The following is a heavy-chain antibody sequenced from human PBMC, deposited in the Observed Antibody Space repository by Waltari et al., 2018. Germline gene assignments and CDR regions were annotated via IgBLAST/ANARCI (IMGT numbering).Heavy chain of an antibody. D-gene: IGHD3-10*01. Sequence: QVQVVESGGGVVQPGRSLRLSCAASGFSFSAYAMHWVRQVPGKGLEWVGFVSSDGSFDYYGDSVKGRFTISRDNSKNTLFLQMNDLRTEDTAVYYCVRDGNLYFGDEYFDYWGQGSLVTVSS. CDR3: VRDGNLYFGDEYFDY. CDR1: GFSFSAYA. J-gene: IGHJ4*02. V-gene: IGHV3-30*04. CDR2: VSSDGSFD.